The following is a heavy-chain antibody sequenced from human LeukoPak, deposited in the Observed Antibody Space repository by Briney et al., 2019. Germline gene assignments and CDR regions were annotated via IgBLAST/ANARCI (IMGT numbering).Heavy chain of an antibody. CDR2: ISGNGGRT. CDR1: GFTFSSYT. V-gene: IGHV3-23*01. J-gene: IGHJ4*02. D-gene: IGHD6-13*01. CDR3: AKAGGASWYLY. Sequence: GGSLRLSCAASGFTFSSYTMDWVRQAPGKGLEWVSDISGNGGRTYYADSVKGRFTISRDNSKNTLYLQMNSLRAEDTAVYYCAKAGGASWYLYWGQGTLVTVSS.